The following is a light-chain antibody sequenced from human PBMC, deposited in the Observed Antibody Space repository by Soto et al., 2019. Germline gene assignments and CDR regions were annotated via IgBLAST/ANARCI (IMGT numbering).Light chain of an antibody. CDR1: SSDVGGYNY. CDR3: TSFTTISTWV. Sequence: QSALTQPASVSGSPGQSITISCTGTSSDVGGYNYVSWFQQHPGKAPKLKIYEVSNRPSGVSNRFFGSKSGNTASLTISELQAEDEADYYCTSFTTISTWVFGGGTKLTVL. V-gene: IGLV2-14*01. J-gene: IGLJ3*02. CDR2: EVS.